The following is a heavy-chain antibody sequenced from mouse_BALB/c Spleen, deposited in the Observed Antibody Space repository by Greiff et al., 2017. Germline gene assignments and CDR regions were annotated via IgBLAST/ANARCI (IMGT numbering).Heavy chain of an antibody. CDR1: GYSITSDYA. CDR2: ISYSGST. Sequence: EVHLVESGPGLVKPSQSLSLTCTVTGYSITSDYAWNWIRQFPGNKLEWMGYISYSGSTSYNPSLKSRISITRDTSKNQFFLQLNSVTTEDTATYYCAKGGSGPFAYWGAGTTVTVSS. D-gene: IGHD3-1*01. CDR3: AKGGSGPFAY. V-gene: IGHV3-2*02. J-gene: IGHJ1*01.